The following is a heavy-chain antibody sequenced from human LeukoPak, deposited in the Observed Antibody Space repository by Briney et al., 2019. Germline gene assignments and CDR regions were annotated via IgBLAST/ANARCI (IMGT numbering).Heavy chain of an antibody. CDR1: GYTFTSYG. J-gene: IGHJ6*02. CDR2: ISAYNGNT. CDR3: ARVGARKVRVADYYYYGMDV. V-gene: IGHV1-18*01. Sequence: ASVKVSCKASGYTFTSYGISWVRQAPGQGLEWMGWISAYNGNTNYAQKLQGRVTMTTDTSTSTAYMELRSLRSDDTAVYYCARVGARKVRVADYYYYGMDVWGQGTTVTVSS. D-gene: IGHD6-19*01.